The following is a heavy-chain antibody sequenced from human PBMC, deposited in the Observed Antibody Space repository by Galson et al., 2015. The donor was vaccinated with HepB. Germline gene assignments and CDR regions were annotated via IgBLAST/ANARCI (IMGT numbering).Heavy chain of an antibody. CDR2: MSGGGGST. J-gene: IGHJ4*02. Sequence: SLRLSCAASGFIFSDYAMSWVRRAPGKGLGWVSAMSGGGGSTYYADSVEGRFTISRDNSKNTLFLQMNSLRAEDTAIYYCAKETRALRGVIDQWGQGTLVSVSS. CDR3: AKETRALRGVIDQ. CDR1: GFIFSDYA. D-gene: IGHD3-10*01. V-gene: IGHV3-23*01.